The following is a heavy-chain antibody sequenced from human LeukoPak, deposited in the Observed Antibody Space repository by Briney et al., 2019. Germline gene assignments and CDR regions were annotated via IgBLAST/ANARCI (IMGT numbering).Heavy chain of an antibody. J-gene: IGHJ4*02. D-gene: IGHD3-22*01. CDR1: GFTFSSYA. CDR3: ARDRDSSGYYRPFDY. Sequence: GGSLRLSCAASGFTFSSYAMHWVRQAPGKGLEWVAVISYDGSNKYYADSVKGRFTISRDNSKNTLYLQMNSLRAEDTAVYYCARDRDSSGYYRPFDYWGQGTLVTVSS. CDR2: ISYDGSNK. V-gene: IGHV3-30-3*01.